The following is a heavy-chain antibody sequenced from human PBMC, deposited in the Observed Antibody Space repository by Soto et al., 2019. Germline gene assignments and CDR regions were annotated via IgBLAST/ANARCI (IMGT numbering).Heavy chain of an antibody. Sequence: QVQLVQSGAEVKKPGSSVKVSCKASGGTFSTYAISGVRQAPGQGLEWMGGIIPIFGTAKYAQKFQGRVTNTADGSTSTAYMELSRLRSEDTAVYYCARESFGVIISGGRDAFDIWGQGTMVTVSS. CDR1: GGTFSTYA. J-gene: IGHJ3*02. CDR3: ARESFGVIISGGRDAFDI. D-gene: IGHD3-3*01. CDR2: IIPIFGTA. V-gene: IGHV1-69*01.